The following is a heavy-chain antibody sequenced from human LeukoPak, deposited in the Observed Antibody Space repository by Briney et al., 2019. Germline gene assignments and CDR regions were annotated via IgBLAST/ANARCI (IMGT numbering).Heavy chain of an antibody. Sequence: PGGSLRLSCAASGFTFSSYSMNWVRQAPGKGLEWVSSISSSSSYIYYADSVKGRFTISRDNAKNSLYLQMNSLRAEDTAVYYCARGRWLQPLDFDYWGQGTLVTVSS. CDR3: ARGRWLQPLDFDY. CDR1: GFTFSSYS. V-gene: IGHV3-21*01. D-gene: IGHD5-24*01. CDR2: ISSSSSYI. J-gene: IGHJ4*02.